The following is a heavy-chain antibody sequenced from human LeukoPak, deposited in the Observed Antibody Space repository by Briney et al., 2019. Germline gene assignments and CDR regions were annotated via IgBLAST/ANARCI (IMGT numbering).Heavy chain of an antibody. V-gene: IGHV1-8*01. CDR3: TRARIPGNY. CDR1: GYTFTTYD. CDR2: MNPHSGNT. J-gene: IGHJ4*02. Sequence: ASVKVSCKASGYTFTTYDINWVRQATGQGLEWMGWMNPHSGNTGYAQKFQGRVSMTRDTSINTAYIELSNLTSDDTGVYYCTRARIPGNYWGQGTLVTVSS. D-gene: IGHD3-10*01.